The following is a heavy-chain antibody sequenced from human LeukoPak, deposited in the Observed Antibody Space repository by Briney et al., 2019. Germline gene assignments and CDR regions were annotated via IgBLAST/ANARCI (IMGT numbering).Heavy chain of an antibody. CDR1: GYTFTGHY. V-gene: IGHV1-2*02. CDR3: ARDNSVGDIAWWFDP. J-gene: IGHJ5*02. D-gene: IGHD3-16*02. Sequence: ASVKVSCKASGYTFTGHYMHWVRQAPGQGLEWMGWINPNSGGTNYAQNFQGRVTMTRDTSISTAYMELSRLRSDDTAVYYCARDNSVGDIAWWFDPWGQGTLVTVSS. CDR2: INPNSGGT.